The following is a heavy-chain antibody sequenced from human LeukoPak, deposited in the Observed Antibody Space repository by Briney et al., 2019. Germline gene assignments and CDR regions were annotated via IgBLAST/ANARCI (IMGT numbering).Heavy chain of an antibody. J-gene: IGHJ5*02. Sequence: KASETLSLTCTVSGGSISNSYWSWIRQPAGKGLEWIGRIYSSGSTDYNPSLKSRVTMSVDTSKNHVSLKLSSVTAADTAVYFCTKSPLILQNWFDPWGQGTLVTVSS. CDR3: TKSPLILQNWFDP. CDR2: IYSSGST. CDR1: GGSISNSY. D-gene: IGHD5-24*01. V-gene: IGHV4-4*07.